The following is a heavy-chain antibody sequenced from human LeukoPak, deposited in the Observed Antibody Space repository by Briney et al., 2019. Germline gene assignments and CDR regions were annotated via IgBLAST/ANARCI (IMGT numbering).Heavy chain of an antibody. CDR3: ARVARNYYGSGSDTFDY. D-gene: IGHD3-10*01. J-gene: IGHJ4*02. CDR2: IYYSGST. Sequence: SQTLSLTCTVSVGSISSGGYYWSWIRQHPGKGLEWIGYIYYSGSTYYNPSLKSRVTISVDTSKNQFSLKLSSVTAADTAVYYCARVARNYYGSGSDTFDYWGQGTLVTVSS. V-gene: IGHV4-31*03. CDR1: VGSISSGGYY.